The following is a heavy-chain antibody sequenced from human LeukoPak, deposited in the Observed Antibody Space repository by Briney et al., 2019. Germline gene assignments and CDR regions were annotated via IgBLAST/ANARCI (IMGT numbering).Heavy chain of an antibody. J-gene: IGHJ4*02. Sequence: ASVKVSCKASGYTFTSYGISWVRQAPGQGLEWMGWISAYNGNTNYAQKLQGRVTMTTDTSTSTAYMELRSLRSDDTAVYYCARDGPFSLRYFDWLLDYWGQGTLVTVSS. D-gene: IGHD3-9*01. V-gene: IGHV1-18*01. CDR3: ARDGPFSLRYFDWLLDY. CDR2: ISAYNGNT. CDR1: GYTFTSYG.